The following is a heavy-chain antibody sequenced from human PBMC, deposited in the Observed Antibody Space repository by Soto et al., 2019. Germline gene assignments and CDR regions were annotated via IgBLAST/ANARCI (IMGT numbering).Heavy chain of an antibody. CDR3: AKPAGLAVAVHFDY. CDR2: ISYDGSNK. D-gene: IGHD6-19*01. J-gene: IGHJ4*02. V-gene: IGHV3-30*18. Sequence: GSLRLSCAASGFTFSSYGMHWVRQAPGKGLEWVAVISYDGSNKYYADSVRGRFTISRDNSKNTLYLQMNSLRAEDTAVYYCAKPAGLAVAVHFDYWGQGTLVTVSS. CDR1: GFTFSSYG.